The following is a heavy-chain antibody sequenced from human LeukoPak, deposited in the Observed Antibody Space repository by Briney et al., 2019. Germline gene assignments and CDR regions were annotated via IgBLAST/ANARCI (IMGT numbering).Heavy chain of an antibody. J-gene: IGHJ6*02. D-gene: IGHD3-22*01. CDR1: GDSISSYY. Sequence: TSETLSLTCTVSGDSISSYYWSWVRQPPGKGLEWIGYIYYSGSNNYNPSLKSRVTISVDTSKHQFSLKLSSVTAADTAVYYCARHRAWLPKYYCMDVWGQGTTVTVSS. CDR3: ARHRAWLPKYYCMDV. V-gene: IGHV4-59*08. CDR2: IYYSGSN.